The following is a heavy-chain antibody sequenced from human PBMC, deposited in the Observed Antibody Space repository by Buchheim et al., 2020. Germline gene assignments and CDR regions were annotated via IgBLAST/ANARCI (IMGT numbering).Heavy chain of an antibody. D-gene: IGHD2-2*01. CDR3: AGLPGYCSSTSCLPGGWFDP. Sequence: QVQLQESGPGRVKPSQTLSLTCTVSGGSISSGGYYWSWIRQHPGKGLEWFGYIYYSGSTYYNPSLKSRFTISGDTSKNQFSLKLSSVTAEDTAVYYCAGLPGYCSSTSCLPGGWFDPWGQGTL. CDR2: IYYSGST. J-gene: IGHJ5*02. CDR1: GGSISSGGYY. V-gene: IGHV4-31*03.